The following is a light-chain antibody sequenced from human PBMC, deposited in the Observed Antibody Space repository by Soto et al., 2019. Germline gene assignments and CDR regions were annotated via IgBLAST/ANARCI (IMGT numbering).Light chain of an antibody. V-gene: IGLV2-11*01. CDR2: DVI. CDR1: NSDVGGYNH. Sequence: QSALTQPRSVSGSPGQSVTISCTGTNSDVGGYNHVSWYQQHPGKGPKLMIYDVIKRPSGVPDRFSGSKSGNTASLSISGLQAEDEADYYCCSYAGSYSLVFGGGTKLTVL. J-gene: IGLJ2*01. CDR3: CSYAGSYSLV.